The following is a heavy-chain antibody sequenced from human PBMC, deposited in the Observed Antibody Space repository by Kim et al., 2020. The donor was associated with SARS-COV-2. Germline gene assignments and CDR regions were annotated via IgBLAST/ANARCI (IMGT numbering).Heavy chain of an antibody. Sequence: SETLSLTCAVSGGSISSSNWWSWVRQPPGKGLEWIGEIYHSGSTNYNPSLKSRVTISVDKSKNQFSLKLSSVTAADTAVYYCARGDGYSSSWGVFWFDPWGQGTLVTVSS. CDR2: IYHSGST. J-gene: IGHJ5*02. D-gene: IGHD6-13*01. CDR1: GGSISSSNW. CDR3: ARGDGYSSSWGVFWFDP. V-gene: IGHV4-4*02.